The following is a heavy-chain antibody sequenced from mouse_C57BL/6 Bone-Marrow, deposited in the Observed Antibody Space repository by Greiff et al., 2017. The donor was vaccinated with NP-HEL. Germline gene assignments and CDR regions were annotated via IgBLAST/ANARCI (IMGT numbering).Heavy chain of an antibody. CDR3: AREGGITTVVFDY. V-gene: IGHV1-80*01. J-gene: IGHJ2*01. D-gene: IGHD1-1*01. CDR1: GYAFSSYW. CDR2: IYPGDGDT. Sequence: VKLQESGAELVKPGASVKISCKASGYAFSSYWMNWVKQRPGKGLEWIGQIYPGDGDTNYNGKFKGKATLTADKSSSTAYMQLSSLTSEDSAVYFCAREGGITTVVFDYWGQGTTLTVSS.